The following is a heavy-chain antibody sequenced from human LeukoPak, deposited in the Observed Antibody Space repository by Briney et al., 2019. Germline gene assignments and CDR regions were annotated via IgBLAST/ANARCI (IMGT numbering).Heavy chain of an antibody. Sequence: ASVKVSCKASGYTFTSYGISWVRQAPGQGLEWMGWISVYNGNTNYAQKLQGRVTMTTDTSTSTAYMELRSLRSDDTAVYYCARWFYFASGSYYFPDDYWGQGTLVTVSS. CDR2: ISVYNGNT. CDR1: GYTFTSYG. V-gene: IGHV1-18*01. D-gene: IGHD3-10*01. J-gene: IGHJ4*02. CDR3: ARWFYFASGSYYFPDDY.